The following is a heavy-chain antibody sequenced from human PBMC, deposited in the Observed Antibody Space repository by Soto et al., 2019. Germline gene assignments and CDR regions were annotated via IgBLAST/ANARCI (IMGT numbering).Heavy chain of an antibody. CDR2: LSFSGGST. Sequence: GGSLRLSCAASGFTFSSYAMSWVRQAPGKGLECVSTLSFSGGSTYYADYVKGRFTISRDNSKNMLYLQMNSLRVEDTAVYYCAKDRYYYDSSGYYTDYWGQGTLVTVSS. V-gene: IGHV3-23*01. CDR3: AKDRYYYDSSGYYTDY. J-gene: IGHJ4*02. D-gene: IGHD3-22*01. CDR1: GFTFSSYA.